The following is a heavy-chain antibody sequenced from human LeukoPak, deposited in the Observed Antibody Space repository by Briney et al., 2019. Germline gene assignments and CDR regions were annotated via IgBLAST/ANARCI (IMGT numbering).Heavy chain of an antibody. CDR1: GFTFSSYA. CDR3: ARDSPVFDFWSGYRSEYYFDY. Sequence: LGGSLRLSCAASGFTFSSYAMHWVRQAPGKGLEWVAVISYDGSNKYYADSVKGRFTISRDNSKNTLYLQMNSLRAEDTAVYYCARDSPVFDFWSGYRSEYYFDYWGQGTLVTVSS. J-gene: IGHJ4*02. V-gene: IGHV3-30-3*01. CDR2: ISYDGSNK. D-gene: IGHD3-3*01.